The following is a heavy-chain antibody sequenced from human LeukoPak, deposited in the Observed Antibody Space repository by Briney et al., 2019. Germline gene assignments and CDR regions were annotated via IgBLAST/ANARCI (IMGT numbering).Heavy chain of an antibody. CDR2: INHSGST. J-gene: IGHJ4*02. CDR3: AGYSSSWYDDY. Sequence: PSETLSLTCAVYGGSFSGYYWSWIRQPPGKGLEWIGEINHSGSTNYNPSLKSRVTISVDKSKNQFSLKLSSVTAADTAVYYCAGYSSSWYDDYWGQGTLVTVSS. CDR1: GGSFSGYY. V-gene: IGHV4-34*01. D-gene: IGHD6-13*01.